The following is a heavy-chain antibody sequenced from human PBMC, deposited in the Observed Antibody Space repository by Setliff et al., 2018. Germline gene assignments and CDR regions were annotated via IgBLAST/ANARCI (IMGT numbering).Heavy chain of an antibody. CDR1: GFTFSSYW. J-gene: IGHJ3*02. V-gene: IGHV3-7*01. CDR2: INQDGSQK. D-gene: IGHD3-9*01. CDR3: ARWSILTGTDAFDI. Sequence: GGSLRLSCAASGFTFSSYWMAWVRQAPGKGLEWVANINQDGSQKYYADSVRGRVTISRDNAKNTLYLQMNSLRAEETAVYYCARWSILTGTDAFDIWGQGTMVTVSS.